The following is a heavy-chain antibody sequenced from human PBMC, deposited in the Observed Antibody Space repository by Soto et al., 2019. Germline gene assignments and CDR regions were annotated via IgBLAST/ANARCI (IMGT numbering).Heavy chain of an antibody. CDR3: AREWATPRHYYYYMDV. CDR2: ISSSSSTI. V-gene: IGHV3-48*01. J-gene: IGHJ6*03. D-gene: IGHD1-26*01. CDR1: GFTFSSYS. Sequence: GGSLRLSCAASGFTFSSYSMDWVRQAPGKGLEWVSYISSSSSTIYYADSVKGRFTISRDNAKNSLYLQMNSLRAEDTAVYYCAREWATPRHYYYYMDVWGKGTTVTVSS.